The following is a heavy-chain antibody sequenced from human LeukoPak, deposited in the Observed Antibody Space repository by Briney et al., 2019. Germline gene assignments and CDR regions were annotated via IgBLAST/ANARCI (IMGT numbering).Heavy chain of an antibody. J-gene: IGHJ6*02. CDR3: ARGLDIVVVVAARNYYYGMDV. Sequence: GASVKVSCKASGGTFSSYAISWVRQAPGQGLEWMGGIIPIFGTANYAQKFQGRVTMTRNTSISTAYMELSSLRSEDTAVYYCARGLDIVVVVAARNYYYGMDVWGQGTTVTVSS. D-gene: IGHD2-15*01. CDR1: GGTFSSYA. CDR2: IIPIFGTA. V-gene: IGHV1-69*05.